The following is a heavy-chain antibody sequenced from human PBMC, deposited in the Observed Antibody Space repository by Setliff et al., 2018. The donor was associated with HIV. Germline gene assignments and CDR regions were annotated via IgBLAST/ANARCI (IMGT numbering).Heavy chain of an antibody. CDR1: GATISRHF. CDR3: TRRQWGTSGYYEFFQQ. J-gene: IGHJ1*01. V-gene: IGHV4-59*11. Sequence: SETLSLTCSVSGATISRHFWSWIRQSPVKGLEWIGTIYDSGVTKYNPSLQTRVRVSVDTSKSHLSLSLTSVTPADTAVYYCTRRQWGTSGYYEFFQQWGQGSLVTVSS. D-gene: IGHD3-3*01. CDR2: IYDSGVT.